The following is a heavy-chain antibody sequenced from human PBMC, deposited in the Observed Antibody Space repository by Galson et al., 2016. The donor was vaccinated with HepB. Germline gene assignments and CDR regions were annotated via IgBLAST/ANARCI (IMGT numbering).Heavy chain of an antibody. V-gene: IGHV1-2*02. CDR3: ARDMLRGVAAYFDY. J-gene: IGHJ4*02. CDR2: INPNSGAT. CDR1: GYTFSGYY. D-gene: IGHD3-10*01. Sequence: SVKVSCKASGYTFSGYYIHWVRQAPGQGLEWMGWINPNSGATVYAQKFQGRVTMTRDTSISTAYMELSRLRSDDTAAYYCARDMLRGVAAYFDYWGQGTLVTVSS.